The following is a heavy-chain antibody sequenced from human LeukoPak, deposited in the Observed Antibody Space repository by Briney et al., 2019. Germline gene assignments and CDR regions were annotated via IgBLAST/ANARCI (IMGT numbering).Heavy chain of an antibody. D-gene: IGHD2-21*02. CDR2: FEYTESM. CDR3: AGRTAATARPFDC. CDR1: GVSIDSYH. Sequence: RSETLSLTCSVSGVSIDSYHWSWIRQPPGKGLEWIGYFEYTESMYLKRSFEGRGTISEDTSKNPLSLRLTSVTAADTAVYYCAGRTAATARPFDCWGQGTLVT. J-gene: IGHJ4*02. V-gene: IGHV4-59*01.